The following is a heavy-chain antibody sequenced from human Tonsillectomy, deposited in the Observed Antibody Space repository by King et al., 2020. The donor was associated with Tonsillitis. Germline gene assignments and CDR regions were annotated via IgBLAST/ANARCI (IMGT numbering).Heavy chain of an antibody. CDR1: GFTFRNYA. D-gene: IGHD3-10*01. CDR2: ISYDGSKK. Sequence: VQLVESGGGVVQPGRSLRLSCAASGFTFRNYAIHWVRQAPGKGLEWVSVISYDGSKKYYVDSVKGRFTNSRDNSKNTVYLHMNSVRAEDTAVYYCMRGGCTGDQTPDFDYWGQGTLVTVSS. J-gene: IGHJ4*02. CDR3: MRGGCTGDQTPDFDY. V-gene: IGHV3-33*05.